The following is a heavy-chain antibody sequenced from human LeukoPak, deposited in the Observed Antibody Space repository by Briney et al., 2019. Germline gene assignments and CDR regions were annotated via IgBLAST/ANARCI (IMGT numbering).Heavy chain of an antibody. CDR3: ARDSADYGDYDY. CDR2: INPSGGGT. CDR1: GYTFTSYF. J-gene: IGHJ4*02. V-gene: IGHV1-46*01. Sequence: ASVKVSCKASGYTFTSYFMHWVRQAPGQGLDWMGIINPSGGGTSYAQKFQGRVTMTRDTSTSTVYMELSSLRSEDTAVYYCARDSADYGDYDYWGQGTLVTVSS. D-gene: IGHD4-17*01.